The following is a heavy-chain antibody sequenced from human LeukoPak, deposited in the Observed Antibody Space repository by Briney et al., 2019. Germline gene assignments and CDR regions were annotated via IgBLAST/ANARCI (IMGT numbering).Heavy chain of an antibody. D-gene: IGHD1-1*01. V-gene: IGHV1-2*02. CDR1: GYNFTGYY. Sequence: ASVKVSCKASGYNFTGYYLHWVRQAPGQGLEWMGWINPNTGGTNYAQKFQGRVTMTRDTSISTAYMELSRLRSDDTAVYYCARVTTKAFDIWGQGTMVTVSS. CDR3: ARVTTKAFDI. J-gene: IGHJ3*02. CDR2: INPNTGGT.